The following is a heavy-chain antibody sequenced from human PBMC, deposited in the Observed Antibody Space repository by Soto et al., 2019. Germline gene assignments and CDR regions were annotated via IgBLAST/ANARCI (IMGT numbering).Heavy chain of an antibody. J-gene: IGHJ6*02. V-gene: IGHV6-1*01. D-gene: IGHD6-13*01. CDR1: GDSVSSNSAA. Sequence: SQALSLTCAISGDSVSSNSAAWNWIRQSPSRGLEWLGRTYYRSKWYNDYAVSVKSRITINPDTSKNQFSLQLNSVTPEDTAVYYCARGSIAAAGQHYYYYGMDVWGQGTTVTVSS. CDR3: ARGSIAAAGQHYYYYGMDV. CDR2: TYYRSKWYN.